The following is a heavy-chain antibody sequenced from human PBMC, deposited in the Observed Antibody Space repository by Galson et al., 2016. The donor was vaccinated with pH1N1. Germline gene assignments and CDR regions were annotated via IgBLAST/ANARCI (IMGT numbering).Heavy chain of an antibody. J-gene: IGHJ6*02. CDR3: ARMGVASGGRYYYGMDV. V-gene: IGHV2-70*04. Sequence: PALVKPTQTLKLTCTFSGFSLSTFGVRVSWIRQSPGKALEWLARIDWDDEKFYSPSLKTRLTISKDTSKDQMVLTMTNMDPVDTGTYYCARMGVASGGRYYYGMDVWGQGTTVTVSS. CDR1: GFSLSTFGVR. D-gene: IGHD3-10*01. CDR2: IDWDDEK.